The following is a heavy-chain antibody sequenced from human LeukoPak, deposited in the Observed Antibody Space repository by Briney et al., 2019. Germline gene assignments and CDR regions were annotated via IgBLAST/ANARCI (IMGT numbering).Heavy chain of an antibody. CDR3: ARDNDSSGWYLGAFDI. V-gene: IGHV3-21*01. Sequence: PGGSLRLSCAASGFTFSSYSMNWVRQAPGKGLEWVSSISSSSSYIYYADPVKGRFTISRDNAKNSLYLQMNSLRAEDTAVYYCARDNDSSGWYLGAFDIWGQGTMVTVSS. CDR2: ISSSSSYI. J-gene: IGHJ3*02. CDR1: GFTFSSYS. D-gene: IGHD6-19*01.